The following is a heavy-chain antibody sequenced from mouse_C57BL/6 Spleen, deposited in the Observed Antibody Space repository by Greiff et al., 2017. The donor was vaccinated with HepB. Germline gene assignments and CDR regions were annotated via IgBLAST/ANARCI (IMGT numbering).Heavy chain of an antibody. V-gene: IGHV1-15*01. CDR1: GYTFTDYE. CDR3: TRHITTVVGPYYYAMDY. J-gene: IGHJ4*01. CDR2: IDPETGGT. Sequence: QVQLQQSGAELVRPGASVTLSCKASGYTFTDYEMHWVKQTPVHGLEWIGAIDPETGGTAYNQKFKGKAILTADKSSSTAYMELRSLTSEDSAVYYCTRHITTVVGPYYYAMDYWGQGTSVTVSS. D-gene: IGHD1-1*01.